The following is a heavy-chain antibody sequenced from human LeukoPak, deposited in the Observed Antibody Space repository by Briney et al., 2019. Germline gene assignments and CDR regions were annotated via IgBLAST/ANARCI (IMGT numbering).Heavy chain of an antibody. V-gene: IGHV3-33*01. D-gene: IGHD6-13*01. CDR1: GFTFSSYG. Sequence: PGRSLRLSCAASGFTFSSYGMHWVRQAPGKGLEWVAVIWYDGSNKYYADSVKGRFTISRDNSKNTLYLQMNSLRAEDTAVYYCASTGLIAAAASWLNWFDPWGQGTLVTVSS. J-gene: IGHJ5*02. CDR3: ASTGLIAAAASWLNWFDP. CDR2: IWYDGSNK.